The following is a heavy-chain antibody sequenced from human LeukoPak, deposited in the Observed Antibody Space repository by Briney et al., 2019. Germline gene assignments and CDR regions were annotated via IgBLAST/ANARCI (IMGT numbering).Heavy chain of an antibody. CDR3: AHGFPYYFDY. V-gene: IGHV2-5*02. CDR1: GFALTTNGG. D-gene: IGHD3-10*01. J-gene: IGHJ4*02. CDR2: IFWDDDK. Sequence: SGPTLVNPTQTLTLTCTFSGFALTTNGGVGWIRQPPGKALEWLAVIFWDDDKRYSSSLKTRLTITKDTSKNHVVLTMTDMDPVDTATYYCAHGFPYYFDYWGQGTLATVSS.